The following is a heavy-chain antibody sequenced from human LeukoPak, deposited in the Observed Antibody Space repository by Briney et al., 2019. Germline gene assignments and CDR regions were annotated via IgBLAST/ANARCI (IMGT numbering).Heavy chain of an antibody. CDR1: GFTFDDYG. CDR2: INWNGGST. CDR3: ASGYCSGGRCYSVDFQH. Sequence: GGSLRLSCAASGFTFDDYGMSWVRQAPGKGLEWVSGINWNGGSTGYADSVKGRFTISRDNAKNSLYLQMNSLRAEDTALYYCASGYCSGGRCYSVDFQHWGQGTLVTVSS. J-gene: IGHJ1*01. D-gene: IGHD2-15*01. V-gene: IGHV3-20*04.